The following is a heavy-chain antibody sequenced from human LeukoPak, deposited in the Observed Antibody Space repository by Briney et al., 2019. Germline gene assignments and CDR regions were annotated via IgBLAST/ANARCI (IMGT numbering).Heavy chain of an antibody. CDR2: INDSNDNT. J-gene: IGHJ4*02. CDR3: AKGTYGSTPFDS. Sequence: GGSLRLSCAASGFTFNNYAMTWVRQAPGKGLEWVSTINDSNDNTYSADSVKGRFTISRDNSKNTLYLQMNNLRAEDTAVYYCAKGTYGSTPFDSWGQGTLVTVSS. D-gene: IGHD3-10*01. V-gene: IGHV3-23*01. CDR1: GFTFNNYA.